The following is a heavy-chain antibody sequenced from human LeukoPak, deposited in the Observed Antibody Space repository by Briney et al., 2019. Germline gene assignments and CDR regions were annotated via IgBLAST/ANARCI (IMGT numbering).Heavy chain of an antibody. V-gene: IGHV1-2*02. Sequence: ASVKVSCKASGYTFTGYYMHWVRQAPGQGLEWMGWINPNSGGTNYAQKFQGRVTMTRNTSISTAYMELSSLRSEDTAVYYCARGYGASSWVYYYYYMDVWGKGTTVTISS. CDR2: INPNSGGT. CDR1: GYTFTGYY. CDR3: ARGYGASSWVYYYYYMDV. D-gene: IGHD6-13*01. J-gene: IGHJ6*03.